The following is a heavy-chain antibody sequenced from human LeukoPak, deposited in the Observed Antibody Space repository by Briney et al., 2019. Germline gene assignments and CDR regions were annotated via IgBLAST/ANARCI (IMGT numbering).Heavy chain of an antibody. CDR2: IRANGETT. Sequence: GGSLRLSCAASGFTFTHYGMNWVRQAPGKGLEWVSGIRANGETTYYADSVRGRFTISRDNSKNTLYLQMNSLRAEDTAVYYCAKVLFDWSLGDYWGQGTLVTVSS. D-gene: IGHD3-9*01. CDR3: AKVLFDWSLGDY. V-gene: IGHV3-23*01. J-gene: IGHJ4*02. CDR1: GFTFTHYG.